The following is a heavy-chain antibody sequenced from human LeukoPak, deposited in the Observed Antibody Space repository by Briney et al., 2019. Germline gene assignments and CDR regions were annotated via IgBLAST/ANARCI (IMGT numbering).Heavy chain of an antibody. CDR3: ASVYLHGMDV. CDR2: GHHSERS. V-gene: IGHV4-59*02. CDR1: GDSVSSTY. D-gene: IGHD1-14*01. J-gene: IGHJ6*02. Sequence: SETLSLTCSVSGDSVSSTYWSWVRQPPGEGLEWIAYGHHSERSNYNPSLKSRVTMTRDTPTNTVYMEMSSLRIEDTAVYYCASVYLHGMDVWGQGTTVTVSS.